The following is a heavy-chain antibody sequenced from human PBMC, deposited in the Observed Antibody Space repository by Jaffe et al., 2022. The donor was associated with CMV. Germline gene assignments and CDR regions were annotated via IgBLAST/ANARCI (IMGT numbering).Heavy chain of an antibody. Sequence: EVQLVESGGGLVQPGGSLRLSCAASGFTFSSYSMNWVRQAPGKGLEWVSYISSSSSTIYYADSVKGRFTISRDNAKNSLYLQMNSLRDEDTAVYYCAKTDRGYPGMIDYWGQGTLVTVSS. D-gene: IGHD1-1*01. J-gene: IGHJ4*02. CDR2: ISSSSSTI. CDR1: GFTFSSYS. V-gene: IGHV3-48*02. CDR3: AKTDRGYPGMIDY.